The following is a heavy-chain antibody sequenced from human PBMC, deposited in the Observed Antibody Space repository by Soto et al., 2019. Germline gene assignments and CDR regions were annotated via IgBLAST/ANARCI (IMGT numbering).Heavy chain of an antibody. CDR1: GFIFTRYS. J-gene: IGHJ4*02. CDR2: ISSTTNYI. Sequence: GGSLRLSCAASGFIFTRYSMNWVRQAPGKGLEWVSSISSTTNYIYYGDSMKGRFTISRDNAKNSLYLEMNSPRAEDTAVYYCARESEDLTSNFDYWGQGTLVTVSS. V-gene: IGHV3-21*06. CDR3: ARESEDLTSNFDY.